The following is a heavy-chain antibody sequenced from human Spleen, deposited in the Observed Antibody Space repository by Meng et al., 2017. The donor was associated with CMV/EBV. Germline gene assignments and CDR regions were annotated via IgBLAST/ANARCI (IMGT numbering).Heavy chain of an antibody. CDR2: INPNSGGT. CDR1: GYNFARYA. V-gene: IGHV1-2*02. J-gene: IGHJ6*02. CDR3: ARELVQQLSGMDV. Sequence: SEQHSRMASGYNFARYAFSWVRQAPGQGLEWMGWINPNSGGTNYALKFQGRVTMTRDTSINTAYMELSRLRSDDTAVYYCARELVQQLSGMDVWGQGTTVTVSS. D-gene: IGHD6-13*01.